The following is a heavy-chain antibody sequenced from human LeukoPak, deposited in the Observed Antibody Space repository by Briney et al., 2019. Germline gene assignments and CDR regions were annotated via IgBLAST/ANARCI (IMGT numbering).Heavy chain of an antibody. J-gene: IGHJ5*02. CDR1: GFTFSDFY. CDR2: SSNGGSTI. D-gene: IGHD4-23*01. Sequence: PGGSLRLSCAASGFTFSDFYMTWIRQAPGKGLEWVSYSSNGGSTIYYADSVKGRFTISRDNAKNSLYLQMNSLRAEDTAVYYCAKHMVVTPLLRDRNWFDPWGQGTLVTVSS. CDR3: AKHMVVTPLLRDRNWFDP. V-gene: IGHV3-11*01.